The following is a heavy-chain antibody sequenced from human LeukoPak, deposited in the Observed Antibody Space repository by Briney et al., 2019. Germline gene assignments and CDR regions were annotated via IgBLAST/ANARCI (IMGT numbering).Heavy chain of an antibody. CDR1: GGSISSGSYY. V-gene: IGHV4-61*02. Sequence: SETLFLTCTVSGGSISSGSYYWSWIRQPAGKGLEWIGRLYTSGSTIYNPSLESRVTISADTSKNQFSLILTSVTAADTAVYYCARVFWSGFWFDPWGQGTLVTVSS. J-gene: IGHJ5*02. CDR2: LYTSGST. D-gene: IGHD3-3*01. CDR3: ARVFWSGFWFDP.